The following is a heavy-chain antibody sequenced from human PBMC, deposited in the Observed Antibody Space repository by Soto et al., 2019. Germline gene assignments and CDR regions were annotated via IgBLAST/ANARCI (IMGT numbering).Heavy chain of an antibody. V-gene: IGHV3-23*01. J-gene: IGHJ4*02. CDR3: AKDMRPDGVWDFDY. Sequence: VQLLESGGGLAQPGGSLRLSCEASGFTFSTYPMAWVRQAQGRGPEWVAGVSQDGTAHYADSVKGRFTISRDNSRDTVYLQMITLRGEDTAVYYCAKDMRPDGVWDFDYWGQGTLVTVSS. CDR2: VSQDGTA. CDR1: GFTFSTYP. D-gene: IGHD4-17*01.